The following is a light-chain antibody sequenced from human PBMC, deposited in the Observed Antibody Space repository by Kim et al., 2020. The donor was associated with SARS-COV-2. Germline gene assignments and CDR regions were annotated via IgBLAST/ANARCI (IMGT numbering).Light chain of an antibody. V-gene: IGLV3-19*01. Sequence: SSELTQDPAVSVALGQTVRITCQGDSLRSYYASWYQQKPGQAPVLVIYGKNNRPSGIPDRFSSSSSGNTASLTITGAQAEDEADYYCNSRDSSGNHRVVFGGGNKLTVL. CDR2: GKN. J-gene: IGLJ2*01. CDR3: NSRDSSGNHRVV. CDR1: SLRSYY.